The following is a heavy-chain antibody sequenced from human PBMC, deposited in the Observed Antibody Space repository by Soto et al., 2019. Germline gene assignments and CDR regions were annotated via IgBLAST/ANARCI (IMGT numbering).Heavy chain of an antibody. CDR2: INSDTGYT. CDR1: GFTFSHHS. J-gene: IGHJ5*02. V-gene: IGHV1-3*04. D-gene: IGHD1-26*01. Sequence: QVQLVQSGAEVTKPGASVQVSCKASGFTFSHHSIHWVRQAPGQRLEWMGWINSDTGYTKYSQKFHARLTITWDSSAKTGYMELSSLQSEDTAVYYCVRGKEAGVWFDPWGQGTLVTVSS. CDR3: VRGKEAGVWFDP.